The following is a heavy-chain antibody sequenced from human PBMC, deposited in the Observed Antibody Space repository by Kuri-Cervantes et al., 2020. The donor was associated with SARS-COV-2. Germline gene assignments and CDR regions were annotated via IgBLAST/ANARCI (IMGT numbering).Heavy chain of an antibody. V-gene: IGHV3-74*01. D-gene: IGHD1-14*01. CDR3: TTEERYHGMDV. CDR2: INPDGSYT. CDR1: GFTFSGHW. J-gene: IGHJ6*02. Sequence: GESLKISCAASGFTFSGHWIHWVRQAPGKGLVWVSRINPDGSYTNNADSVKGRFTLSRDNAKNMLFLQMNSLRAEDTAVYYCTTEERYHGMDVWGQGTTVTVSS.